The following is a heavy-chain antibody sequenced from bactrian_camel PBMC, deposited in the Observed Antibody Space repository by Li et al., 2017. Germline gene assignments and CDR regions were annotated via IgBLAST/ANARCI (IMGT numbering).Heavy chain of an antibody. CDR2: IYTPGGTT. D-gene: IGHD1*01. V-gene: IGHV3S54*01. CDR3: AADRLICLSTNPTGERRY. Sequence: HVQLVESGGGSVQTGGSLRLSCVASGNRYNNKSMGWFRQAPGKEREGVAIIYTPGGTTDYAEAVKGRFTISQDNAKNTLYLQMNSLLPEDTGMYYCAADRLICLSTNPTGERRYWGQGTQVTVS. CDR1: GNRYNNKS. J-gene: IGHJ4*01.